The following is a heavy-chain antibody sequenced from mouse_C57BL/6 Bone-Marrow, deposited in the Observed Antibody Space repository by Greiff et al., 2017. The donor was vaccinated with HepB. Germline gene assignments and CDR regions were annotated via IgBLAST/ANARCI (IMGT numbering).Heavy chain of an antibody. CDR3: ARSLYSNYSDWYFDV. D-gene: IGHD2-5*01. CDR1: GYTFTSYW. J-gene: IGHJ1*03. V-gene: IGHV1-7*01. CDR2: INPSSGYT. Sequence: QVQLKQSGAELAKPGASVKLSCKASGYTFTSYWMHWVKQRPGQGLEWIGYINPSSGYTKYNQKFKDKATLTADKSSSTAYMQLSSLTYEDSAVYYCARSLYSNYSDWYFDVWGTGTTVTVSS.